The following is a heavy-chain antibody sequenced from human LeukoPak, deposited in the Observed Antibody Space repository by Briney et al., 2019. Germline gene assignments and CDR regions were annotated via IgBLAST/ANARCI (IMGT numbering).Heavy chain of an antibody. D-gene: IGHD1-1*01. V-gene: IGHV3-43*02. J-gene: IGHJ4*02. CDR2: ISGDGANE. CDR1: GFTFDEHA. CDR3: AKRSGAPSNFDY. Sequence: GGSLRLSCATSGFTFDEHAMYWVRQVPGRGLEWVSLISGDGANEYYADSVKGRFTISRDNSRSSLFLQLNSLRTEDTALYFCAKRSGAPSNFDYWGQGVLVTVSS.